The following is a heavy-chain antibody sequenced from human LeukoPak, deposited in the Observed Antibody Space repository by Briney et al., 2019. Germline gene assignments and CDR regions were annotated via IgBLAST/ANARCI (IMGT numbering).Heavy chain of an antibody. J-gene: IGHJ4*02. V-gene: IGHV4-59*08. Sequence: SETLSLTCTVSGGSISSYYWSWIRQPPGKGLERIGSIHYSGSTTYNPSRKSRVTISVDTSKNQFSLKLSSVTAADTAVYYCARRLGGTSTGFDYWGQGTLVTVSS. CDR2: IHYSGST. CDR1: GGSISSYY. D-gene: IGHD2-2*01. CDR3: ARRLGGTSTGFDY.